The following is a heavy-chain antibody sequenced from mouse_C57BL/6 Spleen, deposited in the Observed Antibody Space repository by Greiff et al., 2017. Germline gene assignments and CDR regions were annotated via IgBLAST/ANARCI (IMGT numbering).Heavy chain of an antibody. V-gene: IGHV1-82*01. D-gene: IGHD2-5*01. J-gene: IGHJ4*01. Sequence: QVQLKESGPELVKPGASVKISCKASGYAFSSSWMNWVKQRPGKGLEWIGRIYPGDGDTNYNGKFKGKATLTADKSSSTAYMQLSSLTSEDSAVYFCASTLYYSNVYYAMDYWGQGTSVTVSS. CDR1: GYAFSSSW. CDR3: ASTLYYSNVYYAMDY. CDR2: IYPGDGDT.